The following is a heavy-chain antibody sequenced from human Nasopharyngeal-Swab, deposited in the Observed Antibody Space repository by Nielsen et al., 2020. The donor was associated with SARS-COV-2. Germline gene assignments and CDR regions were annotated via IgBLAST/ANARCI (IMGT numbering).Heavy chain of an antibody. D-gene: IGHD3-16*01. J-gene: IGHJ4*02. V-gene: IGHV1-3*01. CDR3: ARDGYYDYVWGSSTSYFDY. Sequence: WVRQAPGQRLEWMGWINAGNGNTKYSRKFQGRVTITRDTSASTAYMDLSSLRSEDTAVYYCARDGYYDYVWGSSTSYFDYWGQGTLVTVSS. CDR2: INAGNGNT.